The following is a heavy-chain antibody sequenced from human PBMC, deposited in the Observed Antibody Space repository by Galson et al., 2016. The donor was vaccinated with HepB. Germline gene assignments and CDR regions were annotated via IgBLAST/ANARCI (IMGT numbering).Heavy chain of an antibody. CDR1: GFNFKTYG. J-gene: IGHJ4*02. V-gene: IGHV3-33*01. Sequence: SLRLSCAASGFNFKTYGMHWVRQAPGKGLEWLAIIWSDGTNIAYADSAKGRFTISRDNSKNTLYLQMDNLSAEDTAVYYCAIGAGWLFDYLGQGTLPTVPS. D-gene: IGHD3-16*01. CDR3: AIGAGWLFDY. CDR2: IWSDGTNI.